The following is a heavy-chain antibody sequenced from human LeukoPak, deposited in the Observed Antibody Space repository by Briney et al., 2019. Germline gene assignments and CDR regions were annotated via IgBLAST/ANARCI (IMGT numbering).Heavy chain of an antibody. CDR3: ARRRGFIAVAGTGPWFDP. CDR2: INHSGST. J-gene: IGHJ5*02. D-gene: IGHD6-19*01. Sequence: SETLSLTCAVYGGSFSGYYWSWTRQPPGKGLEWIGEINHSGSTNYNPSLKSRVTISVDTSKNQFSLKLSSVTAADTAVYYCARRRGFIAVAGTGPWFDPWGQGTLVTVSS. CDR1: GGSFSGYY. V-gene: IGHV4-34*01.